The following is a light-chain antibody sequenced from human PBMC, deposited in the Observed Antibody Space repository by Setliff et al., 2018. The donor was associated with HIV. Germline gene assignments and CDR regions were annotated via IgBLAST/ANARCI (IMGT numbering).Light chain of an antibody. V-gene: IGLV2-14*01. J-gene: IGLJ2*01. Sequence: QSVLTQPASVSASPGQSITISCTGSSSDVGDYKLVSWYQQHPGKAPKLIIFEANNRPSGVSNRFSGSKSGNTASLTISGLQADDEADYYCSSYTTTIEGVVFGGGTQLTVL. CDR2: EAN. CDR3: SSYTTTIEGVV. CDR1: SSDVGDYKL.